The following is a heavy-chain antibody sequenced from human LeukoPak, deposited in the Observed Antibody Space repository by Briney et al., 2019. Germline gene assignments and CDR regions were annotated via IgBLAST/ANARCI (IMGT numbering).Heavy chain of an antibody. CDR3: ANTNMVFWSGYSFWFDP. V-gene: IGHV3-23*01. D-gene: IGHD3-3*01. Sequence: PGGSLRLSCAASGFTFSSYAMSWVRQAPGKGLEWVSAISGSGGSTYYADSVKGRFTISRDNSKNTLYLQMNSLRAGDTAVYYCANTNMVFWSGYSFWFDPWGQGTLVTVSS. J-gene: IGHJ5*02. CDR1: GFTFSSYA. CDR2: ISGSGGST.